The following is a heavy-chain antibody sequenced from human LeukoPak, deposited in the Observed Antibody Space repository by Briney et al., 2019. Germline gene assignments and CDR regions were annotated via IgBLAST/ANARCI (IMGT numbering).Heavy chain of an antibody. J-gene: IGHJ4*02. CDR2: INSDGSST. D-gene: IGHD3-3*01. CDR1: GFTVSSNY. Sequence: GGSLRLSCEASGFTVSSNYMSWFRQAPGKGLVWVSRINSDGSSTSYADSVKGRFTISRDNAKNTLYLQMNSLRAEDTAAYYCAKDSGFLEWLVVYWGQGTLVTVSS. CDR3: AKDSGFLEWLVVY. V-gene: IGHV3-74*01.